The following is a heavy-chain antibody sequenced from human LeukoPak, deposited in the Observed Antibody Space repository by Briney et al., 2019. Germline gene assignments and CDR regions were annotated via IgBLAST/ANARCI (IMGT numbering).Heavy chain of an antibody. CDR3: ARDSSLSDWFDP. V-gene: IGHV4-39*07. CDR1: GGSISSSSYY. Sequence: PSETLSLTCTVSGGSISSSSYYWGWIRQPPGKGLEWIGSIYHSGSTYYNPSLKSRVTISVDTSKNQFSLKLSSVTAADTAVYYCARDSSLSDWFDPWGQGTLVTVSS. J-gene: IGHJ5*02. CDR2: IYHSGST.